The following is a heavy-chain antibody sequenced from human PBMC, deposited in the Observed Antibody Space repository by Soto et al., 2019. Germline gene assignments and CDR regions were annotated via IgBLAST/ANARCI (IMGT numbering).Heavy chain of an antibody. J-gene: IGHJ4*02. CDR3: TLRLRLGYDFDY. CDR2: IKSKTDGGTT. D-gene: IGHD5-12*01. Sequence: GGSLRLSCAASGFTFSNAWMNWVRQAPGKGLEWVGRIKSKTDGGTTDYAAPVKGRFTISRDDSKNTLYLQMNSLKTEDTAVYYCTLRLRLGYDFDYWGQGTLVTVSS. CDR1: GFTFSNAW. V-gene: IGHV3-15*07.